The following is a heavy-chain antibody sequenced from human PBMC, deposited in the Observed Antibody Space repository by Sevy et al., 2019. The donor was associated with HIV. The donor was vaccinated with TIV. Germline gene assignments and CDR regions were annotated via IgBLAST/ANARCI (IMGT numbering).Heavy chain of an antibody. D-gene: IGHD4-17*01. CDR1: GFTFGDYA. Sequence: GGSLRLSCTGSGFTFGDYAMTWFRQAPGKGLQWVGFIRSKVYGGTTEYAASVKGRFTISRDDSNNIAHLQMNSLKTEDTAVCFCGRGYGQPTHRGFGYWGQGTLVTVSS. CDR2: IRSKVYGGTT. J-gene: IGHJ4*02. V-gene: IGHV3-49*03. CDR3: GRGYGQPTHRGFGY.